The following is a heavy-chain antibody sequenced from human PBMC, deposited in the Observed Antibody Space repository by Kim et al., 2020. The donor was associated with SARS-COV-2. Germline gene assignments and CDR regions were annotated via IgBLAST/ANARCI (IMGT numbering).Heavy chain of an antibody. CDR1: GFTFNSYA. CDR2: IRGSGGST. D-gene: IGHD6-19*01. J-gene: IGHJ1*01. Sequence: GGSLRLSCAASGFTFNSYAMSWVRQAPGKGLEWVSGIRGSGGSTKYADSVKGRFSISRDNSKNTLYLQMDSLRAEDTAVYFCAKVTSGSSGWFAYFQHWGQGTLVTVSS. CDR3: AKVTSGSSGWFAYFQH. V-gene: IGHV3-23*01.